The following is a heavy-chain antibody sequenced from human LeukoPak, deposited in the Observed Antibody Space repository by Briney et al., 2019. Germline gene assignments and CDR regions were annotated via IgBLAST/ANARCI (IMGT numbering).Heavy chain of an antibody. CDR2: IYNSGSS. Sequence: AETLSLTCTVSGGSISSYYWSWIRQPPGKGLEWIGNIYNSGSSHYNPSLKSRVTISVDTSKNQFSLKLSSVTAADTAVYYCARTYYDFWSGYTPDFDLWGRGTLVTVSS. CDR1: GGSISSYY. D-gene: IGHD3-3*01. V-gene: IGHV4-59*01. CDR3: ARTYYDFWSGYTPDFDL. J-gene: IGHJ2*01.